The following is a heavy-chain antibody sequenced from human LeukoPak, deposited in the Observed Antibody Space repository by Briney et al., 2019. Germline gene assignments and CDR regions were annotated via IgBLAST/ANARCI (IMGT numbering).Heavy chain of an antibody. Sequence: GGSLRLSCAASGFTFDDYAMHWVRQAPGKGLEWVSGISWNSGSIGYADSVKGRFTISRDNAKNSLYLQMNSLRAEDTALYYCARGMAGDFDYWGQGTLVTVSS. CDR2: ISWNSGSI. CDR1: GFTFDDYA. J-gene: IGHJ4*02. D-gene: IGHD1-26*01. V-gene: IGHV3-9*01. CDR3: ARGMAGDFDY.